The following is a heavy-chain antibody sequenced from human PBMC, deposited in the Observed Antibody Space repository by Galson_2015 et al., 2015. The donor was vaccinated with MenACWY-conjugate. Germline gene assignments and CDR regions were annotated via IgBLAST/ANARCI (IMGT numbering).Heavy chain of an antibody. CDR1: GFTFSSYE. CDR2: ISRSGNTI. V-gene: IGHV3-48*03. D-gene: IGHD3-22*01. Sequence: SVRLSCAASGFTFSSYEMHWVRQAPGKGLEWVSYISRSGNTIYYAYSVKGRFTISRDNAKNSLYLQMNSLRAEDTAVYYCARGVYDSSGYFFPWGQGTLVTVSS. CDR3: ARGVYDSSGYFFP. J-gene: IGHJ1*01.